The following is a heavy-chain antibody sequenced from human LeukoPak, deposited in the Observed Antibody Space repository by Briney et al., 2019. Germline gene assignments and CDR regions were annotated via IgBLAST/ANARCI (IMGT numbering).Heavy chain of an antibody. CDR1: GSSFSNYE. J-gene: IGHJ4*02. Sequence: GSLRLSCAASGSSFSNYEMNWVRQAPGKGLEWLSYIDATGNIIYYADSVKGRFTISRDNAKNSPYLQMNSLRVEDTAVYYCARDRWRSGVYEGDFDYWGQGTLVTVSS. CDR2: IDATGNII. CDR3: ARDRWRSGVYEGDFDY. D-gene: IGHD5/OR15-5a*01. V-gene: IGHV3-48*03.